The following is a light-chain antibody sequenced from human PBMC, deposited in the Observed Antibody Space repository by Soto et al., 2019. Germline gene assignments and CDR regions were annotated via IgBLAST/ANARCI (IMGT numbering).Light chain of an antibody. Sequence: DIQMTQSPSTLSGSVGDRVTITCRASQTISSWLAWYQQKPGKAPKLLIYKASTLKSGVPSRFSGSGSGTEFTLTISSLQPDDFATYYCQQLNSYPLTVGQGTRLEI. V-gene: IGKV1-5*03. J-gene: IGKJ5*01. CDR2: KAS. CDR1: QTISSW. CDR3: QQLNSYPLT.